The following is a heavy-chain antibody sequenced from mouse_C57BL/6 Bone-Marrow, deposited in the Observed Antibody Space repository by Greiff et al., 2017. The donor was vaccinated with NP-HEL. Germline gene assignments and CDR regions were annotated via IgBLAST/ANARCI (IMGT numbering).Heavy chain of an antibody. CDR3: ARPFYSNYGYWYFDV. Sequence: EVQLVESGGGLVKPGGSLKLSCAASGFTFSDYGMHWVRQAPEKGLEWVAYISSGSSTIYYADTVKGRFTISRDNAKNTLFLQMTSLRSEDTAMYYCARPFYSNYGYWYFDVWGTGTTVTVSS. CDR1: GFTFSDYG. CDR2: ISSGSSTI. J-gene: IGHJ1*03. V-gene: IGHV5-17*01. D-gene: IGHD2-5*01.